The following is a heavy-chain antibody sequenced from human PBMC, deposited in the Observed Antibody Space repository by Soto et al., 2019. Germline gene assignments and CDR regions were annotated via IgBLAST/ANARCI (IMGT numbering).Heavy chain of an antibody. CDR3: AKDPSVGLHLDY. J-gene: IGHJ4*02. V-gene: IGHV3-23*01. Sequence: GGSLRLSCAASGFTFSNYAMSWVRQAPGKGLEWVSAVSGSGGSTYYSDSVKGRFAISRDNSKNTLFLQMNSLRAEDTAVYYCAKDPSVGLHLDYWGQGTLVTVSS. CDR1: GFTFSNYA. CDR2: VSGSGGST.